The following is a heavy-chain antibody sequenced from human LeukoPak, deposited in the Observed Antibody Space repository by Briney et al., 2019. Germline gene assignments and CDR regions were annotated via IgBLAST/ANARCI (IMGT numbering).Heavy chain of an antibody. D-gene: IGHD1-26*01. CDR2: INPSGGST. CDR1: GYTFTSYY. CDR3: ARVNTGKSGSYCRALDY. Sequence: ASVKVSCKASGYTFTSYYVHWVRQAPGRGLEWMGIINPSGGSTSYAQKFQGRVTMTRDMSTSTVYMELSSLRSEDTAVYYCARVNTGKSGSYCRALDYWGQGTLVTVSS. V-gene: IGHV1-46*01. J-gene: IGHJ4*02.